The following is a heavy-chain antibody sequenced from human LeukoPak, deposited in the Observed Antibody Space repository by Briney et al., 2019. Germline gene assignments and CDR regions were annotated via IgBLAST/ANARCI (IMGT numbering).Heavy chain of an antibody. CDR3: ARVGYDFWSGYYNPYYFDY. CDR1: GSTFSSYW. V-gene: IGHV3-7*01. CDR2: IKQDGSEK. D-gene: IGHD3-3*01. Sequence: GGSLRLSCAASGSTFSSYWMGWVRQAPGKGLEWVANIKQDGSEKYYVDSVKGRFTISRDNAKNSLYLQMNSLRAEDTAVYYCARVGYDFWSGYYNPYYFDYWGQGTLVTVSS. J-gene: IGHJ4*02.